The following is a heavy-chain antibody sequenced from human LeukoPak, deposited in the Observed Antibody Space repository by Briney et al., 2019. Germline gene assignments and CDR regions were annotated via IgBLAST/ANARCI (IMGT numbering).Heavy chain of an antibody. CDR1: GYTFTSYD. V-gene: IGHV1-2*02. D-gene: IGHD3-22*01. J-gene: IGHJ4*02. CDR2: INPNSGGT. CDR3: ARNTYYYDSSGN. Sequence: ASVKVSCKASGYTFTSYDINWVRQATGQGLEWMGWINPNSGGTNYAQKFQGRVTMTRDTSISTAYMELSRLRSDDTAVYYCARNTYYYDSSGNWGQGTLVTVSS.